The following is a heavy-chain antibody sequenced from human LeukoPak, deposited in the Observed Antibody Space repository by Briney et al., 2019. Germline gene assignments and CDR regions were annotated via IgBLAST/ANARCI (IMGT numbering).Heavy chain of an antibody. CDR2: MNPNSGNT. D-gene: IGHD6-13*01. CDR3: ARVKVASSSWYYPT. CDR1: GYTFTSYD. J-gene: IGHJ5*02. V-gene: IGHV1-8*01. Sequence: ASVKVSCTASGYTFTSYDINWVRQATGQGLEWMGWMNPNSGNTDYAQTFQGRVTMTRNTSISTAYMELSSLRSEDTAVYYCARVKVASSSWYYPTWSQGTLVTVSS.